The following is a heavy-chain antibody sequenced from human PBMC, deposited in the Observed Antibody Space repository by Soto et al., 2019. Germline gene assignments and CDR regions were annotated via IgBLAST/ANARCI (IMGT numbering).Heavy chain of an antibody. Sequence: ASVKVSCKASGYTFTGYPIHWVRQAPGQGLEWMGWINAGNGNTKYSQKFQGRVTITRDTSASTAYMELSSLTSEDTAVYYCARDWARAEDVWGQGTTVTVSS. CDR1: GYTFTGYP. V-gene: IGHV1-3*01. D-gene: IGHD7-27*01. J-gene: IGHJ6*02. CDR2: INAGNGNT. CDR3: ARDWARAEDV.